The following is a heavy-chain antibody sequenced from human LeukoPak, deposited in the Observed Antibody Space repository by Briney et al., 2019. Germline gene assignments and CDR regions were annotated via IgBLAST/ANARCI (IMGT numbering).Heavy chain of an antibody. Sequence: GGSLRLSCAASGFTFSTYTMNWVRQAPGKGLEWVSSISHSSSYIYYADSVKGRFTISRDNAKNSLCLQMNSLRAEDTAMYCCVRAEGTGCDYWGQGTLVTVSS. V-gene: IGHV3-21*01. J-gene: IGHJ4*02. CDR3: VRAEGTGCDY. CDR1: GFTFSTYT. CDR2: ISHSSSYI. D-gene: IGHD6-19*01.